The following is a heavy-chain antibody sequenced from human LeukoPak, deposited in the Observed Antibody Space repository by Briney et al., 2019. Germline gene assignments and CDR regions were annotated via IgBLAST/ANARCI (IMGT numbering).Heavy chain of an antibody. D-gene: IGHD3-9*01. CDR1: GFTFSTYA. CDR3: ARGPDYDILADYFDY. CDR2: ISYDGSYK. Sequence: GRSLRLSCAASGFTFSTYAMHWVRQAPGKGLEWVALISYDGSYKSYADSVRGRFTISRDNSKNTLFLQMNSLRPEDTAVYYCARGPDYDILADYFDYWGQGTLVTVSS. J-gene: IGHJ4*02. V-gene: IGHV3-30*04.